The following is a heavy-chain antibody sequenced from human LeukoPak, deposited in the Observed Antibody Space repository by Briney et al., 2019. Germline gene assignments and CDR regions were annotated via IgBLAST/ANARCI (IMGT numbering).Heavy chain of an antibody. J-gene: IGHJ4*02. D-gene: IGHD6-13*01. V-gene: IGHV4-59*11. CDR2: IYYSGST. CDR1: GGSISSHY. CDR3: ARAGYSSSWVPSTLDY. Sequence: SETLSLTCTVSGGSISSHYWSWIRQPPGKGLEWIGYIYYSGSTYYNPSLKSRVTISVDTSKNQFSLKLSSVTAADTAVYYCARAGYSSSWVPSTLDYWGQGTLVTVSS.